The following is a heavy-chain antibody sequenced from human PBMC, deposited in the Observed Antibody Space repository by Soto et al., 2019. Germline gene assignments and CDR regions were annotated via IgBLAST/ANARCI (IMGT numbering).Heavy chain of an antibody. Sequence: PETLSLTYAVYGGSFSGYYWSWIRQPPGKGLEWIGEINHSGSTNYNPSLKSRVTISVDTSKNQFSLKLSSVTAADTAVYYCARGPDYSSGWYVGYYYVMAVWAQG. CDR2: INHSGST. CDR1: GGSFSGYY. D-gene: IGHD6-19*01. CDR3: ARGPDYSSGWYVGYYYVMAV. V-gene: IGHV4-34*01. J-gene: IGHJ6*02.